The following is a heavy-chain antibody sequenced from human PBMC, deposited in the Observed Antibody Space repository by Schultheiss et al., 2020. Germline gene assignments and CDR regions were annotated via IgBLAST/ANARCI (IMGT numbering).Heavy chain of an antibody. D-gene: IGHD4/OR15-4a*01. V-gene: IGHV4-4*07. J-gene: IGHJ4*02. Sequence: SETLSLTCTVSGGSISSYYWSWIRQPAGKGLEWIGRIYTNGSTNYNPSLKSRVTISVDTSKNQFSLKLSSVTAADTAVYYCARGGLGAGAPRYWGQGTLVTVSS. CDR2: IYTNGST. CDR1: GGSISSYY. CDR3: ARGGLGAGAPRY.